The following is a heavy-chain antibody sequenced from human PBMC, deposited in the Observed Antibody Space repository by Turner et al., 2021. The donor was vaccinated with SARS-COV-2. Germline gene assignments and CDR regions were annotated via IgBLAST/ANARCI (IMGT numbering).Heavy chain of an antibody. CDR2: ISGSGGST. V-gene: IGHV3-23*01. Sequence: EVQLLESGGGLVQSGGSLRLSCAASGFTFSTYAMSWVRQAPGKGLEWVSAISGSGGSTFYADSVRGRFTISRDNSRNTLDLQMNSLRAEDTAIYYCAKDMLGNYYYYGMDLWGQGTTVTVSS. CDR3: AKDMLGNYYYYGMDL. D-gene: IGHD3-16*01. CDR1: GFTFSTYA. J-gene: IGHJ6*02.